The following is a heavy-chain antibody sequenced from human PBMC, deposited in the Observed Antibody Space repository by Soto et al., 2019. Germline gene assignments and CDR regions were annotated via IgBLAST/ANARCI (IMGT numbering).Heavy chain of an antibody. CDR3: ARDATPMYYDFWSGYLAHDAFDI. J-gene: IGHJ3*02. V-gene: IGHV1-2*04. CDR2: FNPNSGGT. Sequence: ASVKVSCKASGYTFTGYYMHWVRQAPGQGLEWMGWFNPNSGGTNYAQKFQGWVTMTRDTSISTAYMELSRLRSDETAVYYCARDATPMYYDFWSGYLAHDAFDIWGQGTMVTVSS. D-gene: IGHD3-3*01. CDR1: GYTFTGYY.